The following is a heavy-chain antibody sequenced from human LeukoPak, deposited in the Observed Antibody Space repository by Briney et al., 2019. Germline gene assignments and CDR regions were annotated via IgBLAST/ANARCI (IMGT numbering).Heavy chain of an antibody. D-gene: IGHD3-16*02. CDR3: AKGPNYVWGSYRYQSSYYFDY. J-gene: IGHJ4*02. CDR1: GFTVSNNY. CDR2: IYSGGAT. Sequence: PGGSLRLSCAASGFTVSNNYMRWVRQAPGKGLEWVSSIYSGGATKYADSVKGRFTISRDNSKNTLYLQMNSLRAEDTAVYYCAKGPNYVWGSYRYQSSYYFDYWGQGTLVTVSS. V-gene: IGHV3-53*01.